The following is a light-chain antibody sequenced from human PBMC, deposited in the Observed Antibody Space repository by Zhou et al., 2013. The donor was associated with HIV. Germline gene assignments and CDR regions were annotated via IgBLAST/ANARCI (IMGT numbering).Light chain of an antibody. V-gene: IGKV3-15*01. CDR3: QQYGGSPLYT. CDR2: TTF. J-gene: IGKJ2*01. Sequence: EIVMTQSPASLSVFPGERATLSCRASQSLNGDLAWYQQKPGQAPRLLIYTTFTRATGIPARFSGSGSGTDFTLTISRLEPEDFAVYYCQQYGGSPLYTFGQGTKLEIK. CDR1: QSLNGD.